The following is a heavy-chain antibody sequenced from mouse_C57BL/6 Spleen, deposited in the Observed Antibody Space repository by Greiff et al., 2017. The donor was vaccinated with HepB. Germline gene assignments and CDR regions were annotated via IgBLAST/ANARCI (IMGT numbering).Heavy chain of an antibody. CDR2: IDPETGGT. V-gene: IGHV1-15*01. CDR3: TRPSTGTGAMDY. J-gene: IGHJ4*01. CDR1: GYTFTDYE. Sequence: VQLQESGAELVRPGASVTLSCKASGYTFTDYEMHWVKQTPVHGLEWIGAIDPETGGTAYNQKFKGKAILTADKSSSTAYMELRSLTSEDSAVYYCTRPSTGTGAMDYWGQGTSVTVSS. D-gene: IGHD4-1*02.